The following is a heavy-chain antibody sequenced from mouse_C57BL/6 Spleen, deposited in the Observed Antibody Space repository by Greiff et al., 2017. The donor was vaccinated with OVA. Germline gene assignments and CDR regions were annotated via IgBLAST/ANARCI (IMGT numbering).Heavy chain of an antibody. V-gene: IGHV1-64*01. J-gene: IGHJ4*01. CDR2: IHPNSGST. CDR1: GYTFTSYW. CDR3: ARHGSPHYYAMDY. Sequence: QVQLQQPGAELVKPGASVKLSCKASGYTFTSYWMHWVKQRPGQGLVWIGMIHPNSGSTNYNEKFKSKATLTVDKSSSTAYMQLSSLTSEDSAVYYCARHGSPHYYAMDYWGQGTSVTVSS. D-gene: IGHD1-1*01.